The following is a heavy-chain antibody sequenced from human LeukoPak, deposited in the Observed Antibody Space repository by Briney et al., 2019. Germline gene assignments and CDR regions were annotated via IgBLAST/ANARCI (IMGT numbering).Heavy chain of an antibody. CDR3: AKSVVPGGAYYFDY. Sequence: GGSLRLSCAASGFTFSNYAMSWVRQAPGEGLEWVSAISGSGDTTYYADSVKGRFTLSRDNSKNTLYLQMHSLRAEDTAVYYCAKSVVPGGAYYFDYWGQGTLVTVSS. D-gene: IGHD5/OR15-5a*01. V-gene: IGHV3-23*01. J-gene: IGHJ4*02. CDR1: GFTFSNYA. CDR2: ISGSGDTT.